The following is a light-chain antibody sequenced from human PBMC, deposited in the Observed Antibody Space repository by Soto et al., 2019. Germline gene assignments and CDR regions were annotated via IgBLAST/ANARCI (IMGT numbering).Light chain of an antibody. CDR3: QQYGSSPWT. CDR1: QSVSSSY. V-gene: IGKV3-20*01. J-gene: IGKJ1*01. Sequence: EIVLTQSPGTLSLSPGERATLSCRASQSVSSSYLAWYKQKPGQAPRLLIYGASSRATGIPDRFSGRGSETDFTFTISRLEPEDFAVYYCQQYGSSPWTFGQGTRVDIK. CDR2: GAS.